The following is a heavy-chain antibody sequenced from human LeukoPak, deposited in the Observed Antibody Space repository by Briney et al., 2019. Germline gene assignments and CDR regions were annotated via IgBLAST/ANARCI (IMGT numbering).Heavy chain of an antibody. CDR3: AKDTPNYDFWSGYYDY. CDR2: IRYDGSNK. CDR1: GFTFCSYG. D-gene: IGHD3-3*01. J-gene: IGHJ4*02. V-gene: IGHV3-30*02. Sequence: HPGGSLRLSCAASGFTFCSYGMHWVRQAPGKGLEWVAFIRYDGSNKYYADSVKGRFTISRDNSKNTLYLQMNSLRAEDTAVYYCAKDTPNYDFWSGYYDYWGQGTLVTVSS.